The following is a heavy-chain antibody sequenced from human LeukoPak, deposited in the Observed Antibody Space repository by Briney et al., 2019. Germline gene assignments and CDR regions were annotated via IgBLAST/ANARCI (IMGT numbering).Heavy chain of an antibody. V-gene: IGHV4-31*03. Sequence: SQTLSLTCTVSGGSISSGDYYWSWIRQHPGKGLEWIGYIYYSGSTSYNPSLKSRVTISVHTSKKKFSLKLSSVTAADTAVYYCAGIAAPETCFDPWGQGTLVTVSS. J-gene: IGHJ5*02. CDR2: IYYSGST. D-gene: IGHD6-13*01. CDR3: AGIAAPETCFDP. CDR1: GGSISSGDYY.